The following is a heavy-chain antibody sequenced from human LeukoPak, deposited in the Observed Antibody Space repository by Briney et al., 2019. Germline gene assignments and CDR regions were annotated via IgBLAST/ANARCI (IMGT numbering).Heavy chain of an antibody. D-gene: IGHD2-8*01. Sequence: QPGGSLRLSCAASGFTFSSYWMSWVRQAPGKGLEWVANIKQDGSEKYYVDSVKGRFTISRDNAKNSLYLQMNSLRAEDTAVYYCARVMLYWTAGAFDIWGQGTMVTVSS. CDR1: GFTFSSYW. CDR3: ARVMLYWTAGAFDI. J-gene: IGHJ3*02. V-gene: IGHV3-7*01. CDR2: IKQDGSEK.